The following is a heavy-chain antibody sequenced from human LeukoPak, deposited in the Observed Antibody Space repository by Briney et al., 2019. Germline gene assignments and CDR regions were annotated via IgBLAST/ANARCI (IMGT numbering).Heavy chain of an antibody. J-gene: IGHJ4*02. V-gene: IGHV3-23*01. D-gene: IGHD3-22*01. Sequence: GGSLRLSCAASGFTFSSYGMSWVRQAPGKGLEWVSAISGSGGSTYYADSVKGRFTISRDNSKNTLYLQMNSLRAEDTAVYYCAKARYYYDSSGYSQPRYYFDYWGQGTLVTVSS. CDR1: GFTFSSYG. CDR3: AKARYYYDSSGYSQPRYYFDY. CDR2: ISGSGGST.